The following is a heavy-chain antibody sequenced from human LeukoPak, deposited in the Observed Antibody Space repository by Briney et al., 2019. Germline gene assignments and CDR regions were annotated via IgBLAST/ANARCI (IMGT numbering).Heavy chain of an antibody. V-gene: IGHV3-48*03. CDR1: GFTFSNYE. J-gene: IGHJ4*02. CDR2: ISNIGDII. CDR3: AKAPLGRCTGAICYSFDY. Sequence: GGSLRLSCAASGFTFSNYEMNWVRQAPGKGLEWISHISNIGDIIHYADSVEGRFTISRDNSKNTLYLQMNSLRAEDAAVYYCAKAPLGRCTGAICYSFDYWGQGTLVTVSS. D-gene: IGHD2-8*02.